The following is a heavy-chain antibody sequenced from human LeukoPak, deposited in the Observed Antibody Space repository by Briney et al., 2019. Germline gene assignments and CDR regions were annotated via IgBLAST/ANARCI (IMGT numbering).Heavy chain of an antibody. Sequence: ASVKVSCRASGGTFSSYAISWVRQAPGQGLEWMGGIIPIFGTANYAQKFQGRVTITADESTSTAYMELSSLRSEDTAVYYCARAGGGDCSSTSCYPGSLYYYYGMDVWGQGTTVTVSS. CDR2: IIPIFGTA. CDR3: ARAGGGDCSSTSCYPGSLYYYYGMDV. CDR1: GGTFSSYA. V-gene: IGHV1-69*13. D-gene: IGHD2-2*01. J-gene: IGHJ6*02.